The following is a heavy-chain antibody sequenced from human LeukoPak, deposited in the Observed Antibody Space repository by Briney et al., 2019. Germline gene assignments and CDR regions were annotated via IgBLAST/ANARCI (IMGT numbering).Heavy chain of an antibody. CDR2: INHSGST. D-gene: IGHD2-2*01. V-gene: IGHV4-34*01. J-gene: IGHJ6*03. CDR3: ATGVVVVPAALDYYMDV. Sequence: SETLSLTCAVYGGSFSGYYWSWIRQPPGKGLEWIGEINHSGSTNYNPSLKSRVTISVDTSKNQFSLKLSSVTAADTAVYYCATGVVVVPAALDYYMDVWGKGTTVPVSS. CDR1: GGSFSGYY.